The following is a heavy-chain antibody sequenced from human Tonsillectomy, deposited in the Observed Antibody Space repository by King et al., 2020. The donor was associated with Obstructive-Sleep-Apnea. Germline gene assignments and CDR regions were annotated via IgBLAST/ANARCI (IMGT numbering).Heavy chain of an antibody. Sequence: VQLVESGGGVVQPGRSLRLSCEASGFTFSSYAMHWVRQAPGKGLEWVAVISYDGSRKYYADSMKGLFTLSIDNSKNTLYLQMNSLRAEDTAVYYCSRTMAPYSYGRGPDYWGQGTLVTVSS. D-gene: IGHD5-18*01. CDR1: GFTFSSYA. CDR3: SRTMAPYSYGRGPDY. V-gene: IGHV3-30*04. CDR2: ISYDGSRK. J-gene: IGHJ4*02.